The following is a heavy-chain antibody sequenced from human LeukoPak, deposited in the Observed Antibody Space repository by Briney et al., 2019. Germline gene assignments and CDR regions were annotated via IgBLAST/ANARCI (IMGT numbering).Heavy chain of an antibody. CDR3: EKDLAADPVGFDF. V-gene: IGHV3-23*01. Sequence: AGALSLSCLASGFTFRAYAMTWIRQAPGKGLEWVSTIGGSGSKTFYADSVKGRFTISRDNSQTTLHLHMNSLRAEDTALYSCEKDLAADPVGFDFWGQGTPVTVSS. CDR2: IGGSGSKT. CDR1: GFTFRAYA. D-gene: IGHD6-25*01. J-gene: IGHJ4*02.